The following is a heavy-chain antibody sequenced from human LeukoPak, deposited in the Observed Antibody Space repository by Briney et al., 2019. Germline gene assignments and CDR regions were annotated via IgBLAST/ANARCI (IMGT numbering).Heavy chain of an antibody. J-gene: IGHJ6*02. Sequence: SETLSLTCTVSGGSISSYYWSWIRQPPGKGLEWIGYIYYSGSTNYNPSLKSRVTISVDTSKNQFSLKLSSVTAADTAVYYCARLRFGELPYYYYGMDVWGQGTTVTVSS. D-gene: IGHD3-10*01. CDR3: ARLRFGELPYYYYGMDV. V-gene: IGHV4-59*08. CDR1: GGSISSYY. CDR2: IYYSGST.